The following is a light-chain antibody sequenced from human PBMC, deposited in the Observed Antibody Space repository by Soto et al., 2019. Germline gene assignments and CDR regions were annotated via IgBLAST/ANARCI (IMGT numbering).Light chain of an antibody. J-gene: IGKJ5*01. V-gene: IGKV3-11*01. Sequence: EVVLTQSPVTLSLSPGERATLSCRASQSVSSYLAWYQQKPGQAPRLLIYDASNRATGIPVRFSGSGSGTDFTLTISSLEPEDFAVYYCQQRSNWPPITFGHGTRLEIK. CDR1: QSVSSY. CDR3: QQRSNWPPIT. CDR2: DAS.